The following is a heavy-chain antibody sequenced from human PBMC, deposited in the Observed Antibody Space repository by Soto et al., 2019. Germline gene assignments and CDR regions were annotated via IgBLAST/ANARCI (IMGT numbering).Heavy chain of an antibody. CDR3: ARGVAAGGYYYYYYMDV. CDR2: IIPILGIA. CDR1: GGTFSSYT. Sequence: GASVKVSCKASGGTFSSYTISWVRQAPGQGLEWMGRIIPILGIANYAQKFQGRVTITADKSTSTAYMELSSLGSEDTAVYYCARGVAAGGYYYYYYMDVSGKGTTVTVSS. V-gene: IGHV1-69*02. D-gene: IGHD6-13*01. J-gene: IGHJ6*03.